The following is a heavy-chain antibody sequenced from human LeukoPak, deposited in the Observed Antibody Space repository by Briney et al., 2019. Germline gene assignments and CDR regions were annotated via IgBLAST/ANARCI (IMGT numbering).Heavy chain of an antibody. CDR1: GFIFSDCA. Sequence: PGRTLRLSCAVFGFIFSDCAIHWVRQASGKGLEWVGRIDTRDKGSATAYAASVRGRFAISRDDSESTAYLQMTGLKTEDTAVYFCTRDGGSWSHLDYWGQGALVTVSS. V-gene: IGHV3-73*01. J-gene: IGHJ4*02. D-gene: IGHD2-15*01. CDR2: IDTRDKGSAT. CDR3: TRDGGSWSHLDY.